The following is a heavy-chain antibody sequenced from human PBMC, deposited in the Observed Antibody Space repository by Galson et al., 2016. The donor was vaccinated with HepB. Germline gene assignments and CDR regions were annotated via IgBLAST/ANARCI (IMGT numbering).Heavy chain of an antibody. CDR1: GFIFSNYH. CDR3: ARDQYYDSAFDI. CDR2: ISSGGDLT. V-gene: IGHV3-23*03. D-gene: IGHD3-22*01. J-gene: IGHJ3*02. Sequence: SLRLSCAASGFIFSNYHMFWIRQPQGKGLEWVSFISSGGDLTSYKDSVKGRFTLSRDNSKNTLYLQMDNLRAEDKAVYFCARDQYYDSAFDIWGQGTMVTVSS.